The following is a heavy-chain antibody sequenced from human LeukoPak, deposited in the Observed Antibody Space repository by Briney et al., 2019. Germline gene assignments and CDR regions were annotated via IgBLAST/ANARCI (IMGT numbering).Heavy chain of an antibody. D-gene: IGHD2-21*02. J-gene: IGHJ4*02. CDR3: AKDPVVVVTAIHSY. CDR2: IYSGGST. CDR1: GFTVSSNY. V-gene: IGHV3-53*01. Sequence: GGSLRLSCAASGFTVSSNYMSWVRQAPGKGLEWVSVIYSGGSTFYADSVKGRFTIYRDNSKNTLYLQMNSLRAEDTAVYYCAKDPVVVVTAIHSYWGQGTLVTVSS.